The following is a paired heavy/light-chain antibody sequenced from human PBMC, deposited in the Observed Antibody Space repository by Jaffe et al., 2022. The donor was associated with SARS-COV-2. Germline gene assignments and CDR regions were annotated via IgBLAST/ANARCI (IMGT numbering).Heavy chain of an antibody. Sequence: QVQLVQSGTEVKKPGASVKVSCKASGYAFNDYFMHWVRQAPGQGLEWMGRINPNSGGTNYAQKFQGRITMTRDTSISTVYMELSRLRSDDTALYYCARDLYCRGGNCYPAVWVRFDPWGQGSLVTVSS. CDR2: INPNSGGT. V-gene: IGHV1-2*06. J-gene: IGHJ5*02. CDR1: GYAFNDYF. CDR3: ARDLYCRGGNCYPAVWVRFDP. D-gene: IGHD2-15*01.
Light chain of an antibody. CDR3: MQALQSPPWT. CDR2: LGS. J-gene: IGKJ1*01. CDR1: QSLLHSNGYNY. Sequence: DIVMTQSPRSLPVTPGEPASISCRSSQSLLHSNGYNYLDWYLQKPGQSPQLLIYLGSNRASGVPDRFSGSGSGTDFTLKINRVETEDVGIYYCMQALQSPPWTFGPGTKVEIK. V-gene: IGKV2-28*01.